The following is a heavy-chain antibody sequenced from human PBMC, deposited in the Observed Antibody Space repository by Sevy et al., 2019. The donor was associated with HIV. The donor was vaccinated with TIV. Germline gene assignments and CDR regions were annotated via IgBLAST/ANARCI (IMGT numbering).Heavy chain of an antibody. CDR3: ARSMITFGGVIVI. Sequence: GESLKISCAASGFTVSSNYMSWVRQAPGKGLEWVSVIYSGGSTYYADSVKGRFTISRDNSKNTLYLQMNSLRAEDTAVYYCARSMITFGGVIVIWGQGTMVTVSS. V-gene: IGHV3-53*01. D-gene: IGHD3-16*02. CDR2: IYSGGST. CDR1: GFTVSSNY. J-gene: IGHJ3*02.